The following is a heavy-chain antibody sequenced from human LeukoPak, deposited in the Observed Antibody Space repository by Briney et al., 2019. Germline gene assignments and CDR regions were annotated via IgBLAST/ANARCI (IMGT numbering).Heavy chain of an antibody. Sequence: GGSLRLSCAASGFTFISYGMHWVRQAPGKGLEWVAFIRYDGSNKYYADSVKGRFTISRDNSKNTLYLQMNSLRAEDTAVYYCARALGGDYYGSGSYYGYWGQGTLVTVSS. CDR2: IRYDGSNK. J-gene: IGHJ4*02. V-gene: IGHV3-30*02. D-gene: IGHD3-10*01. CDR1: GFTFISYG. CDR3: ARALGGDYYGSGSYYGY.